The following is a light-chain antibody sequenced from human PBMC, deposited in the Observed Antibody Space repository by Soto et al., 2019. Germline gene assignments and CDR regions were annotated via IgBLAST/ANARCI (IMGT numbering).Light chain of an antibody. Sequence: DIQMTHSPSCLSASVGDRVTITCRASQTISTYLNWYQQKPGKAPKLLIYKASSLESGVPSRFSGSGSGTEFTLTISSLQPDDFATYYCQQYNSYSWTFGQGTKVDI. CDR3: QQYNSYSWT. CDR2: KAS. V-gene: IGKV1-5*03. J-gene: IGKJ1*01. CDR1: QTISTY.